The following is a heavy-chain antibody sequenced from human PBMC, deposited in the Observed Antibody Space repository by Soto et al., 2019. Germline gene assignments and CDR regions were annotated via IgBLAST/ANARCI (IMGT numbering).Heavy chain of an antibody. J-gene: IGHJ4*01. D-gene: IGHD1-20*01. CDR2: INRDGSTT. Sequence: PGWSLRLSCAASGFTFSNYWMHWVRQAPGKGLVWVSRINRDGSTTTYADSVRGRFTISRDNAKNTLYLQMNSLRYDDTDVYYCKMDLTGRQDYWGQGALVTVSS. CDR1: GFTFSNYW. CDR3: KMDLTGRQDY. V-gene: IGHV3-74*01.